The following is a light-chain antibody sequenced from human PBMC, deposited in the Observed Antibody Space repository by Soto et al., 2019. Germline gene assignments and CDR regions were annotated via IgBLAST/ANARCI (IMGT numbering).Light chain of an antibody. CDR2: EDD. V-gene: IGLV2-23*01. CDR3: CLYLGGTSV. J-gene: IGLJ7*01. CDR1: SGDVGNYNL. Sequence: QSVLTQPASVSGSPGQSITISCSGVSGDVGNYNLVSWYQQYSGKAPALLIYEDDKRPSGVSNRFSGSKSDSTASLTISGLQAEDEADYYCCLYLGGTSVFGGGTQLTVL.